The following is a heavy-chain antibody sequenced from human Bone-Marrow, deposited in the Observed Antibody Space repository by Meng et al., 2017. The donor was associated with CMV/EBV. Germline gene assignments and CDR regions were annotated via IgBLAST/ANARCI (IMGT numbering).Heavy chain of an antibody. CDR3: ARDIRGYSSSWYWGVFDY. V-gene: IGHV3-30*02. D-gene: IGHD6-13*01. CDR2: IRYDGSNK. Sequence: GGSLRLSCAASGFTFSSYGMHWVRQAPGKGLEWVAFIRYDGSNKYYADSVKGRFTISRDNSKNTLYLQMNSLRAEDTAVYYCARDIRGYSSSWYWGVFDYWGQGTLVTVSS. CDR1: GFTFSSYG. J-gene: IGHJ4*02.